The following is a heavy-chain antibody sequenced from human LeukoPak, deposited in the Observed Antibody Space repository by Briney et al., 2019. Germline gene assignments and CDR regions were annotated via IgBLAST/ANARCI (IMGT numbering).Heavy chain of an antibody. CDR2: IYYSGST. J-gene: IGHJ3*02. D-gene: IGHD5-12*01. CDR3: ARLPGEDIVAMGAFDI. CDR1: GGSISSYY. Sequence: PSETLSLTCTVSGGSISSYYWSWIRQPPGKGLEWIGYIYYSGSTNYNPSLKSRVTISVDTSKNQFSLKLSSVTAADTAVYYCARLPGEDIVAMGAFDIWGQGTMVTVSS. V-gene: IGHV4-59*08.